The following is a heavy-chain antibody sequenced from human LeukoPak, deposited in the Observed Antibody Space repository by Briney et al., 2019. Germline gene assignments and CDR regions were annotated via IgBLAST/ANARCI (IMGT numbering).Heavy chain of an antibody. D-gene: IGHD5-18*01. CDR3: ARGYSYGYFDY. V-gene: IGHV4-59*01. Sequence: ETLSLTCTVSGASISSYYWTWIRQPPGKGLEWIGYLSYGGSTNYNPSLKSRVTISVDTSKNQFSLKLSSVTAADTAVYYCARGYSYGYFDYWGQGTLVTVSS. CDR1: GASISSYY. J-gene: IGHJ4*02. CDR2: LSYGGST.